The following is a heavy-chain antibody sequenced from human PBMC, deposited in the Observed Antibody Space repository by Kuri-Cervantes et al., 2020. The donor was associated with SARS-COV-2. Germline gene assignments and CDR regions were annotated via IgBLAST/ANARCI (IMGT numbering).Heavy chain of an antibody. V-gene: IGHV3-30*03. CDR3: ACSSSDY. CDR1: GFTFSSYG. J-gene: IGHJ4*02. D-gene: IGHD6-6*01. Sequence: GESLKISCAASGFTFSSYGMHWVRQAPGKGLEWVAVISYDGSNKYYADSVKGRFTISRDNSKNTLYLQMNSLRAEDTAVYYCACSSSDYWGQGTLVTVSS. CDR2: ISYDGSNK.